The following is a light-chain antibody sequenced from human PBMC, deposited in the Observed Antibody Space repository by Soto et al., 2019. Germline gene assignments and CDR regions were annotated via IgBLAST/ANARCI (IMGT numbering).Light chain of an antibody. CDR1: QSVSSSY. CDR2: GAS. Sequence: LTQSPGTLSLSPGERATLSCRASQSVSSSYLAWYQQKPGQAPRLLIYGASSRATGIPDRSSGSGSGTDFTLTISRLEPEDFAVYYCQQYGSSPGTFGQGTKVDI. J-gene: IGKJ1*01. CDR3: QQYGSSPGT. V-gene: IGKV3-20*01.